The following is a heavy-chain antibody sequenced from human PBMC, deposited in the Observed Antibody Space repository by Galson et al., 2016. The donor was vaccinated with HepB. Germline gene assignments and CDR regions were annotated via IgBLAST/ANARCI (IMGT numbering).Heavy chain of an antibody. CDR2: IGTAADT. CDR3: ARVRSDYDNRRWYLDQ. CDR1: GFTFKNYD. V-gene: IGHV3-13*01. J-gene: IGHJ4*02. D-gene: IGHD1-26*01. Sequence: SLRLSCAASGFTFKNYDMHWVRQRIGKGLEWVSGIGTAADTYYAGSVKGRFIISRDNAKDSLYLQMNSLGAEDTAVYYCARVRSDYDNRRWYLDQWGQGTLVTVSS.